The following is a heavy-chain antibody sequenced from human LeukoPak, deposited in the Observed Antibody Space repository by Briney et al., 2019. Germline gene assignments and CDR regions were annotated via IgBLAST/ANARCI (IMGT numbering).Heavy chain of an antibody. J-gene: IGHJ4*02. Sequence: GESLRLSCAASGFSFSTYNMNWVRQAPGKGLEWVSAISGSGGSTYYADSVKGRFTISRDNSKNTIYLQMNSLRADDTAVYYCARGGDYGVKIDYWGQGTLVTVSS. CDR3: ARGGDYGVKIDY. D-gene: IGHD3-16*01. CDR2: ISGSGGST. V-gene: IGHV3-23*01. CDR1: GFSFSTYN.